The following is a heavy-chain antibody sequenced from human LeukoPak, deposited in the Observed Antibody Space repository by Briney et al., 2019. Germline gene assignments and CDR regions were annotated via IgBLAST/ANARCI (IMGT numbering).Heavy chain of an antibody. CDR3: AKIRVPAAFLEDYYYYMDV. J-gene: IGHJ6*03. V-gene: IGHV3-30*02. CDR2: IRYDGSNK. D-gene: IGHD2-2*01. Sequence: GGSLRLSCAASGFTFSSYGMHWVRQAPGKGLEWVAFIRYDGSNKYYADSVKGRFTISRDNSKNTLYLQMNSLRAEDTAVYYCAKIRVPAAFLEDYYYYMDVWGKGTTVTVCS. CDR1: GFTFSSYG.